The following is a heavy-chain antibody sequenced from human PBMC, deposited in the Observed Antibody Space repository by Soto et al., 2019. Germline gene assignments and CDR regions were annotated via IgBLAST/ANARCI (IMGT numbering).Heavy chain of an antibody. D-gene: IGHD3-10*01. CDR1: GYTFTSYA. Sequence: QVQLVQSGAEVKKPGASVKVSCKASGYTFTSYAMHWVRQAPGQRPEWMGLINAGNGNTKYSQKIQGRVTITRDTSESTAYMELSSLRSEDTGVYYCARVVRGVISEFAYWGRGTLVTVSS. CDR3: ARVVRGVISEFAY. V-gene: IGHV1-3*01. CDR2: INAGNGNT. J-gene: IGHJ4*02.